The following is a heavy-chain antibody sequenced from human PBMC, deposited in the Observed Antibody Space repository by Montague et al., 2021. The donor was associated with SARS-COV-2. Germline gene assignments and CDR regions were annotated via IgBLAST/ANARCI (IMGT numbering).Heavy chain of an antibody. Sequence: SETLSLTCTVSGGSISSYYWSWIRQPPGKGLEWIGYIYYSGSTNYNPSLKSRVTISVDTSKNQFSLKLSSVTAADTAVYYCARGSGWMGYAVEIWGQGTMATVSS. CDR2: IYYSGST. D-gene: IGHD6-19*01. V-gene: IGHV4-59*01. CDR1: GGSISSYY. CDR3: ARGSGWMGYAVEI. J-gene: IGHJ3*02.